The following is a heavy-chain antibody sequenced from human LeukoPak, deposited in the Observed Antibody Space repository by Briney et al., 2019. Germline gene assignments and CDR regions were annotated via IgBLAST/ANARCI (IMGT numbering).Heavy chain of an antibody. J-gene: IGHJ4*02. CDR3: ARAPYDSRDYSFDY. CDR2: ISSTGGII. V-gene: IGHV3-48*03. D-gene: IGHD3-22*01. CDR1: GFTFSSYE. Sequence: PGGSLRLSCAASGFTFSSYEMNWVRQAPGKGLEWVSYISSTGGIIYYAGSVKGRFTISRDNAKRSLFLQMNSLRAEDTAVYHCARAPYDSRDYSFDYWGQGTLVTVSS.